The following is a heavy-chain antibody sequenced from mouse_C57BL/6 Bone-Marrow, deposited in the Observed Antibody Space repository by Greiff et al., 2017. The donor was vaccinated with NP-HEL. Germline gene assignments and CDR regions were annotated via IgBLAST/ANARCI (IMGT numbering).Heavy chain of an antibody. V-gene: IGHV1-62-2*01. CDR3: ARHEVRFAWFAY. CDR1: GYTFTEYT. Sequence: VKLVESGAELVKPGASVKLSCKASGYTFTEYTIHWVKQRSGQGLEWIGWFYPGSGSIKYNEKFKDKATLTADKSSSTVYMELSRLTSEDSAVYFCARHEVRFAWFAYWGQGTLVTVSA. J-gene: IGHJ3*01. CDR2: FYPGSGSI.